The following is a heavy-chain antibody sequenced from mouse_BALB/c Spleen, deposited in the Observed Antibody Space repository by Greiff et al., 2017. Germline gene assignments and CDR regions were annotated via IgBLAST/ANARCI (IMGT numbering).Heavy chain of an antibody. CDR3: ARDYGNSYGWMAD. V-gene: IGHV1-87*01. CDR1: GYTFTSSW. CDR2: IYPGDGDT. J-gene: IGHJ3*01. Sequence: VKLMASGAELARPGASVKLSCKASGYTFTSSWMQWVKQRPGQGLEWIGAIYPGDGDTRYTQKFKGKATLTADKSSSTAYMQLSSLASEDSAVYYSARDYGNSYGWMADWGQGTLVTVSA. D-gene: IGHD1-1*01.